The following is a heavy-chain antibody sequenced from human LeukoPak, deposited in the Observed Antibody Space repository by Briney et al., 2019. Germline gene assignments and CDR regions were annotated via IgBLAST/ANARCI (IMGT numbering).Heavy chain of an antibody. CDR3: AKDRGYYDSVGYGFDI. CDR1: GFTFTSYA. D-gene: IGHD3-22*01. Sequence: GGSLRLSCAASGFTFTSYAMSWVRQAPGKGLEWVSAISGSGDSTYYESTYYAVSVKGRFTISRDNSKNMLYLQMNSLRAEDTAVYYCAKDRGYYDSVGYGFDIWGQGTMVTVSS. V-gene: IGHV3-23*01. CDR2: ISGSGDSTYYEST. J-gene: IGHJ3*02.